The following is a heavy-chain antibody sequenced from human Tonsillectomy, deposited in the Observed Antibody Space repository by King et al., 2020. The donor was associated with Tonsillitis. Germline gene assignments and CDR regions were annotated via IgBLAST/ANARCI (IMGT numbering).Heavy chain of an antibody. V-gene: IGHV3-7*03. J-gene: IGHJ3*02. Sequence: EQLVQSGGGLVQPGGSLRLSCTASGLFFGDYWMTWVRQAPGKGLEWVANIKQDGSRKNYVDSAEGRFTVSRDNDKDSVYLQMNNLRAEDTAVYYCARDVTPSGINFYYDGLDIWGQGAMVTVSS. CDR1: GLFFGDYW. CDR2: IKQDGSRK. D-gene: IGHD2/OR15-2a*01. CDR3: ARDVTPSGINFYYDGLDI.